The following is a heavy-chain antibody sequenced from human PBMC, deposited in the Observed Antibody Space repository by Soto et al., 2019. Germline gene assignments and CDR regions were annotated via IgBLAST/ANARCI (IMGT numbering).Heavy chain of an antibody. CDR2: IGGAGSNI. Sequence: EVQLLESGGGLVQPGGSLRLSCAASGFTFRDYAMTWVRQAPGKGLEWVSVIGGAGSNIHYAASVEGRFTVSRDDSKNRLYLRMDSLRVEDTAVYYCAKDFVSRIGVYDPFDIWGPGTKVTVS. D-gene: IGHD2-8*01. CDR3: AKDFVSRIGVYDPFDI. CDR1: GFTFRDYA. J-gene: IGHJ3*02. V-gene: IGHV3-23*01.